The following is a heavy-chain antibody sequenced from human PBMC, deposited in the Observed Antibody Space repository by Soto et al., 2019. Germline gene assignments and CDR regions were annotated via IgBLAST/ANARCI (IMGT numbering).Heavy chain of an antibody. CDR2: INHSGST. CDR1: GGSFSGYY. CDR3: ARGRGRSGWYGY. V-gene: IGHV4-34*01. D-gene: IGHD6-19*01. J-gene: IGHJ4*02. Sequence: QVQLQQWGAGLLKPSETLSLTCAVYGGSFSGYYWSWIRQPPGKGLEWIGEINHSGSTNYNPSLKSLVTISVDTSKNQFSLKLSSVTAADTAVYYCARGRGRSGWYGYWGQGTLVTVSS.